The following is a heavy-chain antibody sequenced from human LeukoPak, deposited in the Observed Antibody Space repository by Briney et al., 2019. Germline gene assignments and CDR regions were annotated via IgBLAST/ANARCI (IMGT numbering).Heavy chain of an antibody. V-gene: IGHV1-8*03. Sequence: GASVRVSCKASGYTFTSYDINWVRQAPGQGLEWMGWMNPNSGNTGYAQKFQGRVTITRNTSISTAYMELSSLRSEDTAVYYCAGGDYSGSYLLWGQGTLVTVSS. CDR2: MNPNSGNT. J-gene: IGHJ4*02. CDR1: GYTFTSYD. D-gene: IGHD1-26*01. CDR3: AGGDYSGSYLL.